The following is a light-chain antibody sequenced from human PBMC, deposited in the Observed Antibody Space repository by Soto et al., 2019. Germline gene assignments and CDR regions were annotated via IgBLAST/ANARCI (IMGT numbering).Light chain of an antibody. CDR1: QSVSSSY. CDR2: GAS. J-gene: IGKJ1*01. Sequence: EIVLTQSPGTLSLSPGERATLSCRVSQSVSSSYLAWYQQKPGQAPRLLIYGASSRATGIPDRFSGSRSGTDFTLTISRLEPEDFAVYYCQQYGSSPWTFGQGTKVEIK. CDR3: QQYGSSPWT. V-gene: IGKV3-20*01.